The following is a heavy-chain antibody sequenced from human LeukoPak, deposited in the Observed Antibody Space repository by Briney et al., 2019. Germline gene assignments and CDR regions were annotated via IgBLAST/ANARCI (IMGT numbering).Heavy chain of an antibody. V-gene: IGHV3-30-3*01. CDR2: ISYDGSNK. J-gene: IGHJ6*02. D-gene: IGHD2-15*01. Sequence: GRSLRLSCAASGFTFSSYAMHWVRQAPGKGLEWVAVISYDGSNKYYAGSVKGRFTISRDNSKNTLYLQMNSLRAEDTAVYYCARVRPGGGGMLPMDVWGQGTTVTVSS. CDR1: GFTFSSYA. CDR3: ARVRPGGGGMLPMDV.